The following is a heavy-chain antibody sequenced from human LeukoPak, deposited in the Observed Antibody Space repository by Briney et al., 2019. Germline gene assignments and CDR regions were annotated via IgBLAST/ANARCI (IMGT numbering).Heavy chain of an antibody. CDR1: GFTFSSYW. CDR2: INNDGSGT. D-gene: IGHD4-17*01. CDR3: AREFTTVTAYKWFDP. V-gene: IGHV3-74*01. Sequence: GGSLRLSCAASGFTFSSYWMHWVRQAPGKGPVWVSRINNDGSGTTYADSVKGRFTISRDDAKNTLYLQMNSLRAEDTAVYYCAREFTTVTAYKWFDPWGQGALVTVSS. J-gene: IGHJ5*02.